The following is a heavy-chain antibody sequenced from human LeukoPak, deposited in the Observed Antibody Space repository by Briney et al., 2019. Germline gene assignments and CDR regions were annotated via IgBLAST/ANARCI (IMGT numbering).Heavy chain of an antibody. Sequence: PSETLSLTCTVSGGSISSSSYYWGWIRQPPGKGLEWIGSIYYSGSTYYNPSLKSRVTISVDTSKNQFSLKLSSVTAADTAVYYCATTTGRGIMITFGGVIVYWGQGTLVTVSS. CDR3: ATTTGRGIMITFGGVIVY. CDR2: IYYSGST. V-gene: IGHV4-39*01. CDR1: GGSISSSSYY. D-gene: IGHD3-16*02. J-gene: IGHJ4*02.